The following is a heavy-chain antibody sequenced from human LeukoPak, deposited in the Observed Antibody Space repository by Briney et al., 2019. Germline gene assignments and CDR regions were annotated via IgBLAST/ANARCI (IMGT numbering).Heavy chain of an antibody. CDR1: GFTFSRYW. V-gene: IGHV3-74*01. Sequence: GGSLRLSCAASGFTFSRYWMHWVRQAPGKGLVWVSRINSDASSTSYADSVRGRFTISRDNAKTTLFLQMNSLSAEDTAVYYCARDRMGATLGYWGQGTLVTVSS. CDR2: INSDASST. CDR3: ARDRMGATLGY. J-gene: IGHJ4*02. D-gene: IGHD1-26*01.